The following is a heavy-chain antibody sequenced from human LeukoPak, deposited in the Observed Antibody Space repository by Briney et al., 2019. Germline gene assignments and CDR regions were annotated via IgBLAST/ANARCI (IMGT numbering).Heavy chain of an antibody. V-gene: IGHV3-9*01. CDR3: ARDIRPMAFSTIDF. D-gene: IGHD3-10*01. J-gene: IGHJ4*02. CDR1: GFTFDDYA. Sequence: GRSLRVSCAASGFTFDDYAMHWVRQAPWKGLEWVSGISWNSGSIGYAYSVKGRFTISIDNAKNSLYLQLNSLRTADTALYYCARDIRPMAFSTIDFWGQGTLLTVSS. CDR2: ISWNSGSI.